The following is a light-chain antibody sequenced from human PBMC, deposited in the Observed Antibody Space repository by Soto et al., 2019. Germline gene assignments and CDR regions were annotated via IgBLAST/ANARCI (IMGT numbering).Light chain of an antibody. CDR1: QSISSC. CDR3: QQVYAAPVT. Sequence: DIQMTQSPSSLSASVGDRVTITCRAGQSISSCLNWYQQKPGKAPKLLIYGASNLQNGVPSRFSGSESGAEFILTISSLQPEDFATYYCQQVYAAPVTFGQGTKVEIK. J-gene: IGKJ1*01. CDR2: GAS. V-gene: IGKV1-39*01.